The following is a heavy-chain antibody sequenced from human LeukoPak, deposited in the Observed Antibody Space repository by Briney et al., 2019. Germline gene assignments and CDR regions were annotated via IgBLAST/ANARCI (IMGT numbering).Heavy chain of an antibody. CDR3: ASGRTDIVVVPATLRNYYFDY. Sequence: ASVNVSCKASGGTFSSYDISWVRQAPGQGLEWMGGIMPISGTANYAQKFQGRVTITADKPTNTAYMELSSLRSEDTAVYYCASGRTDIVVVPATLRNYYFDYWGQGTLVTVSS. CDR1: GGTFSSYD. V-gene: IGHV1-69*06. CDR2: IMPISGTA. D-gene: IGHD2-2*01. J-gene: IGHJ4*02.